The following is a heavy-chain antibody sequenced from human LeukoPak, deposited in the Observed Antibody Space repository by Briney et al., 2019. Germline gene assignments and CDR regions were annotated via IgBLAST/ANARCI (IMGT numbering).Heavy chain of an antibody. J-gene: IGHJ5*02. CDR1: GFTFSSYS. Sequence: PGGSLRLSCAASGFTFSSYSMNWVRQAPGKGLEWVSSISSSSSYIYYADSVKGRFTISRDNAKNSLYLQMNSPRAEDTAVYYWASDNTGAQHDIKEKKYNWFDPWGQGTLVTVSS. CDR2: ISSSSSYI. V-gene: IGHV3-21*01. CDR3: ASDNTGAQHDIKEKKYNWFDP. D-gene: IGHD1-1*01.